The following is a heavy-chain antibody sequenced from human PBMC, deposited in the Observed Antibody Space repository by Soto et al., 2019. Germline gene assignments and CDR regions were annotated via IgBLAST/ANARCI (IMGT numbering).Heavy chain of an antibody. D-gene: IGHD2-15*01. CDR2: ISSYNGNT. CDR1: GYTFTSFG. CDR3: ARDGGSTPRWCAP. J-gene: IGHJ5*02. V-gene: IGHV1-18*01. Sequence: GPGVKKAGASVKVSCKASGYTFTSFGISWVRQAPGQGPEWVGWISSYNGNTNYAQKLQGRVTMTTDTSTSTAYMELRSLRSDDTAVYYCARDGGSTPRWCAPWGQGTLVTVSS.